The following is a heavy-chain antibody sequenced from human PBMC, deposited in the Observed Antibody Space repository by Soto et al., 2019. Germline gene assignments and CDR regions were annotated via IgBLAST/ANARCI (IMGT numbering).Heavy chain of an antibody. J-gene: IGHJ6*03. Sequence: GGSLRLSCAASGFTFSSYAMSWVRQAPGKGLEWVSAISGSGGSTYYADSVKGRFTISRENSKNTLYLQMNSLRAEDTAVYYCAKEGQAGTTVLSYYYYYMDVWGKGTTVTVSS. CDR3: AKEGQAGTTVLSYYYYYMDV. CDR1: GFTFSSYA. V-gene: IGHV3-23*01. CDR2: ISGSGGST. D-gene: IGHD1-7*01.